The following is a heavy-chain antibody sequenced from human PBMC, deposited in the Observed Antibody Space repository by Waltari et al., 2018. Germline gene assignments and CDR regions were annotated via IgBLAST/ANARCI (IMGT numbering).Heavy chain of an antibody. Sequence: QLQLQESGPGLVKPSETLSLTCTVSGGSISSSSYYWGWIRQPPGKGLEWIGSIYYRGSTDYNPSLKSRVTISVDTSKNQFSLKLSAVTAADTAVYYGAGPIAAAGIGRMDYWGQGTLVTVSS. CDR2: IYYRGST. J-gene: IGHJ4*02. D-gene: IGHD6-13*01. CDR1: GGSISSSSYY. V-gene: IGHV4-39*01. CDR3: AGPIAAAGIGRMDY.